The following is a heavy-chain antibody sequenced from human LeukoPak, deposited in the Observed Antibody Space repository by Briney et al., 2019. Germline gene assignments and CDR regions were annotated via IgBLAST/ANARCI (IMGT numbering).Heavy chain of an antibody. CDR1: GFTVNTNH. V-gene: IGHV3-53*01. J-gene: IGHJ1*01. Sequence: QPGGSLRLSCAASGFTVNTNHMHWVRQAPGKGLEWVSTIYNGGSTYYVDSVKGRFTISRDNFKNTLYLQMNSLRAEDTAVYYCATSIVGFSYDEHFQHWGQGTLVTVSS. D-gene: IGHD1-26*01. CDR2: IYNGGST. CDR3: ATSIVGFSYDEHFQH.